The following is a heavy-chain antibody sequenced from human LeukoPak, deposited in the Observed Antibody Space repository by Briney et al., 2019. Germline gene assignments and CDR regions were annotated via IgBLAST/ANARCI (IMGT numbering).Heavy chain of an antibody. CDR1: GYTFTSYY. CDR2: INPSGGST. CDR3: AREEGLQTLDY. J-gene: IGHJ4*02. D-gene: IGHD5-24*01. Sequence: ASVRVSCKASGYTFTSYYMHWVRQAPGQGLEWMGIINPSGGSTSYAQKFQGRVTMTRDTSTSTVYMELSSLRSEDTAVYYCAREEGLQTLDYWGQGTLVTVSS. V-gene: IGHV1-46*01.